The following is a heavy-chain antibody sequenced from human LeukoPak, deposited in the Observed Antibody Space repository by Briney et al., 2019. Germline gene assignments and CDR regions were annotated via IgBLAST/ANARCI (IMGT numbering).Heavy chain of an antibody. CDR3: ARRRVGVVAAYFDY. Sequence: GGSLRLSCAASGFTFSSYSMNWVRQAPGKGLEWVSSISSSSSYIYYADSVKGRFTISRDNAKNSLYLQMNSLRAEDTAVYYCARRRVGVVAAYFDYWGQGTLVTVSS. CDR1: GFTFSSYS. CDR2: ISSSSSYI. J-gene: IGHJ4*02. V-gene: IGHV3-21*01. D-gene: IGHD2-15*01.